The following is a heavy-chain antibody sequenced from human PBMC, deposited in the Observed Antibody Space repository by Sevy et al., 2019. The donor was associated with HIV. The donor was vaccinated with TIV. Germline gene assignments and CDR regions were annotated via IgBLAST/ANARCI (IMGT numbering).Heavy chain of an antibody. J-gene: IGHJ5*02. CDR3: ARSRRWSDGVDP. D-gene: IGHD3-10*01. CDR2: IIPIFGTA. V-gene: IGHV1-69*13. CDR1: GGTFSSYA. Sequence: ASVKVSCKASGGTFSSYAISWVRQAPGQGLEWMGGIIPIFGTANYAQKFQGRVTITADESTSTAYMELSSLRSEDTAVYYCARSRRWSDGVDPWGQGTLVTVSS.